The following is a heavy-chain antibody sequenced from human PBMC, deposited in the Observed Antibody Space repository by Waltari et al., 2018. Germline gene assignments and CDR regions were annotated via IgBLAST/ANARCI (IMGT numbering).Heavy chain of an antibody. Sequence: QVQLVQSGAEVKKPGASVKVSCKASGYTFTGYYLHWLRQPPGQGLEWMGWINPNSGGTNYAQKFQGRVTMTRDTSISTAYMELSRLRSDDTAVYYCARDSDYYDSSGPREIYFDYWGQGTLVTVSS. J-gene: IGHJ4*02. CDR1: GYTFTGYY. V-gene: IGHV1-2*02. D-gene: IGHD3-22*01. CDR3: ARDSDYYDSSGPREIYFDY. CDR2: INPNSGGT.